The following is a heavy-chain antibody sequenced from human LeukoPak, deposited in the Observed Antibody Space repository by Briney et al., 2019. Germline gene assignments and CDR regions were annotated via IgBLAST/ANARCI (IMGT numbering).Heavy chain of an antibody. J-gene: IGHJ4*02. Sequence: GGSLRLSCAASGFTFDDYGMSWVRQAPGKGLEWVSGINWNRGSTGYADSVKGRFTISRDNAKNSLYLQMNSLRAEDTALYYCARVGYCSSTSCYTPIDYWGQGTLVTVSS. D-gene: IGHD2-2*02. V-gene: IGHV3-20*04. CDR3: ARVGYCSSTSCYTPIDY. CDR1: GFTFDDYG. CDR2: INWNRGST.